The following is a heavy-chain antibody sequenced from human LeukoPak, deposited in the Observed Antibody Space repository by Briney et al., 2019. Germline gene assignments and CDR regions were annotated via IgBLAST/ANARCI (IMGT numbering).Heavy chain of an antibody. CDR3: ARDFAAYGSGIFQH. V-gene: IGHV3-30*03. D-gene: IGHD6-19*01. J-gene: IGHJ1*01. CDR1: GFTFSSYS. Sequence: GRSLRLYCAASGFTFSSYSMHWVRQAPGKGLEWVAVISYDGSNKYYADSVKGRFTISRDNSKNTLYLQMNSLRAEDTAAYYCARDFAAYGSGIFQHWGQGTLVTVSS. CDR2: ISYDGSNK.